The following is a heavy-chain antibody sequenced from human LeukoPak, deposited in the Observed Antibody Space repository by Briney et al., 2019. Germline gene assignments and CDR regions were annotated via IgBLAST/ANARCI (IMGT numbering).Heavy chain of an antibody. J-gene: IGHJ4*02. CDR2: ISGSGGST. D-gene: IGHD3-9*01. V-gene: IGHV3-23*01. CDR1: GFTFSSYA. CDR3: AKAIYDILTGYDY. Sequence: GGSLRLSCAASGFTFSSYAMSWVRQAPGKGLEWVSAISGSGGSTYYADSVKGRFTISRANSKDTLYLQMNSLRAEDTAVYYCAKAIYDILTGYDYWGQGTLVTVSS.